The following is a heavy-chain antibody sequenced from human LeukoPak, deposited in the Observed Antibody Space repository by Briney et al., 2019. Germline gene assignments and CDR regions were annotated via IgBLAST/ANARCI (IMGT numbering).Heavy chain of an antibody. V-gene: IGHV4-38-2*02. J-gene: IGHJ6*03. CDR2: IYDSGST. Sequence: SETLSLTCAVSGYSISSGYYWGWIRQPPGKGLEWIGGIYDSGSTYYNPSRKSRVTISVDTSKNQFSLKPSSVTAADTAVYYCARESGGWQWFGRPAGYYYMAVWGKGTTVTVSS. CDR1: GYSISSGYY. D-gene: IGHD3-10*01. CDR3: ARESGGWQWFGRPAGYYYMAV.